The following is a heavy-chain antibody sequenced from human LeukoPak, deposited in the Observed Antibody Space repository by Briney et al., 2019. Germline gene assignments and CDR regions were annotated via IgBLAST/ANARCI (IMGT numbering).Heavy chain of an antibody. CDR2: IYTSGST. CDR3: ARLRRGSSYYYYYYKDV. CDR1: GGSISSYY. Sequence: SETLSLTCTVSGGSISSYYWSWIRQPAGKGLEWIGRIYTSGSTNYNPSLKSRVTISVDTSKNQFSLKLSSVTAADTAVYYCARLRRGSSYYYYYYKDVWGKGTTVTISS. V-gene: IGHV4-4*07. D-gene: IGHD1-26*01. J-gene: IGHJ6*03.